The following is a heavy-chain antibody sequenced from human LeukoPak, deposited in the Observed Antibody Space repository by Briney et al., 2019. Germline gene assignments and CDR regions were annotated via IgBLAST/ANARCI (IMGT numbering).Heavy chain of an antibody. J-gene: IGHJ4*02. CDR1: GFTFSNHW. Sequence: GGSLRLSCAASGFTFSNHWMSWVRQAPGKGLEWVASINPDGSEKHYVDSVKGRFTISRDNAKNSMYLQMNSLRAEDTAMYYCARGHYGLDYWGQGTLVTVSS. V-gene: IGHV3-7*01. CDR2: INPDGSEK. D-gene: IGHD4-17*01. CDR3: ARGHYGLDY.